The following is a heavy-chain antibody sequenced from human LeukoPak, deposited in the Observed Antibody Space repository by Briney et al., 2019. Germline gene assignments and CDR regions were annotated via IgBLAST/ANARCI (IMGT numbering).Heavy chain of an antibody. CDR3: ARVVPGTGFFY. J-gene: IGHJ4*02. CDR2: ISSSSSHI. CDR1: GFTFSSYT. D-gene: IGHD2-8*02. V-gene: IGHV3-21*01. Sequence: GSLRLSCAASGFTFSSYTMNWVRRAPGKGVEWVSFISSSSSHIYNADSVKGRFTISRDNAKNSLYLQMNSLRAEDTAVYYCARVVPGTGFFYWGQGTLVTVSS.